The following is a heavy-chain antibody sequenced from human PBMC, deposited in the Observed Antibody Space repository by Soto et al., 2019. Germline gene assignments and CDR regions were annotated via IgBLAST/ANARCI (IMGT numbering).Heavy chain of an antibody. CDR1: GGSISSYY. J-gene: IGHJ4*02. D-gene: IGHD1-26*01. V-gene: IGHV4-59*08. CDR3: ARRWGAAVDY. Sequence: QVQLQESGPGLVKPSETLSLTCTVSGGSISSYYWSWIRQPPGKGLEWIGYIYYSGSTNYNPSLKSRVTIPVDTSKTPFSLTLSSVTAADTAVYYCARRWGAAVDYWGQGTLVTVSS. CDR2: IYYSGST.